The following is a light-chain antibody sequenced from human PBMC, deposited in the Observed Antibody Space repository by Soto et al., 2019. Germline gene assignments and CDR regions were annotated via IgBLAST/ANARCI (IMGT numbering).Light chain of an antibody. Sequence: QSALTQPASVYGSPGQSITISSTGTSSDVGGYIYVPWYQQHPGKAPKLMIYDVSSRPSGVSYLFSGSMSCNTASLTISGLQPEDEADYYCSSCTTSSSYVFGAGTKVTVL. CDR3: SSCTTSSSYV. CDR2: DVS. CDR1: SSDVGGYIY. J-gene: IGLJ1*01. V-gene: IGLV2-14*01.